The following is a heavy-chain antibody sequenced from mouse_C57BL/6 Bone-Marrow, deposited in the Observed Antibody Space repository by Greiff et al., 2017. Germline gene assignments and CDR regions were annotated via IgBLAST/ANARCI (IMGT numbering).Heavy chain of an antibody. CDR1: GYAFGSYW. V-gene: IGHV1-80*01. CDR2: IYPGDGDT. D-gene: IGHD4-1*01. Sequence: QVQLQQSGAELVKPGASVKISCKASGYAFGSYWMNWVKQRPGKGLEWIGQIYPGDGDTNYNGKFKGKATLTADKSSSTAYMQLSSLTSEDSAVYFCARSGDWDGFAYWGQGTLVTVSA. J-gene: IGHJ3*01. CDR3: ARSGDWDGFAY.